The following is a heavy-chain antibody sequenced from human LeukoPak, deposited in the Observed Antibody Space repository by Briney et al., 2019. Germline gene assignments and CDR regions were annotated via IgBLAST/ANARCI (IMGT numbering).Heavy chain of an antibody. CDR2: IDHSGST. Sequence: PSETLSLTCAVYGGSFSGDFWSWIRQPPGEGLEWIGEIDHSGSTTYNPSLKSRVTISVGTANNHFSLRLRSATAADTAVYYCAITHFDILTGYHKYMDVWGKGTSVTISS. V-gene: IGHV4-34*01. J-gene: IGHJ6*03. D-gene: IGHD3-9*01. CDR3: AITHFDILTGYHKYMDV. CDR1: GGSFSGDF.